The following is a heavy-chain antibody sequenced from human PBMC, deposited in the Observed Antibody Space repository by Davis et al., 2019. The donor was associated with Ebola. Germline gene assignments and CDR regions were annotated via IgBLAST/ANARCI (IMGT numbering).Heavy chain of an antibody. D-gene: IGHD2-21*01. CDR1: GYSFTTYW. V-gene: IGHV5-51*01. CDR3: ARRDYGGKKYFDY. J-gene: IGHJ4*02. Sequence: GESLKISCKGSGYSFTTYWIGWVRQMPGKGLEWMGIIYSGDSDTRYRPSFEGQVTISADKSISTAYLQWSSLKASDTAMYYCARRDYGGKKYFDYWGQGTLVTVSS. CDR2: IYSGDSDT.